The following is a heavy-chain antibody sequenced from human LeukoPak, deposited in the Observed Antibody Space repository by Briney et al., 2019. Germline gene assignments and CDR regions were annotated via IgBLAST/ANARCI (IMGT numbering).Heavy chain of an antibody. V-gene: IGHV1-18*01. CDR2: ISAYNGNT. D-gene: IGHD5-24*01. CDR1: GYTFTSYG. Sequence: ASVKVSCKASGYTFTSYGISWVRQAPGRGLEWMGWISAYNGNTNYAQKLQGRVTMTTDTSTSTAYMELRSLRSDDTAMYYCARLMAHGEYNWFDPWGQGTLVTVSS. CDR3: ARLMAHGEYNWFDP. J-gene: IGHJ5*02.